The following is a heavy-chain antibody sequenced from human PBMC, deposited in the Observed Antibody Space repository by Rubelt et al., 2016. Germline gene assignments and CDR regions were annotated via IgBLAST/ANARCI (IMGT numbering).Heavy chain of an antibody. J-gene: IGHJ4*02. D-gene: IGHD3-10*01. Sequence: QVQLVQSGAEVKKPGASVKVSCKASGYTFTSYGISWVRQAPGQGLEWMGWISAYNGNTNYAQKRQGRINRTTDTSTSTAYMGLRSLRSDDTSVYYCARDPLPVRGVIMTPTHWGQGTLVTVSS. CDR2: ISAYNGNT. V-gene: IGHV1-18*01. CDR3: ARDPLPVRGVIMTPTH. CDR1: GYTFTSYG.